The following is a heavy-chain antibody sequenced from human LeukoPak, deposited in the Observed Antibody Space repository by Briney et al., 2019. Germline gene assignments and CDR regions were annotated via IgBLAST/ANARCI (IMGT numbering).Heavy chain of an antibody. Sequence: SETLSLTCAVSGGSISSGGYSWSWIRQPPGKGLEWIGYIYYSGSTYYNPSPKSRVAISVDTSKNQFSLKLSSVTAADTAVYYCARGRYYDSSGFSWGQGTLVTVSS. CDR1: GGSISSGGYS. CDR3: ARGRYYDSSGFS. D-gene: IGHD3-22*01. CDR2: IYYSGST. J-gene: IGHJ5*02. V-gene: IGHV4-30-4*07.